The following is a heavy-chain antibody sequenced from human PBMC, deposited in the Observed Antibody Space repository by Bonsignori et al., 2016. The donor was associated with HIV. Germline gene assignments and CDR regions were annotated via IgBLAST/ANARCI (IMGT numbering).Heavy chain of an antibody. CDR3: ARGEGYCLSDSCEGIFDY. CDR1: GFTFSSYE. V-gene: IGHV3-48*03. Sequence: GESLKISCAASGFTFSSYEMNWVRQAPGKGLEWVSHISSSDGTIYYANSAKGRFTISRDNAKNSLYLQMNSLRAEDTAVYYCARGEGYCLSDSCEGIFDYWGQGTLVTVSS. D-gene: IGHD2-15*01. CDR2: ISSSDGTI. J-gene: IGHJ4*02.